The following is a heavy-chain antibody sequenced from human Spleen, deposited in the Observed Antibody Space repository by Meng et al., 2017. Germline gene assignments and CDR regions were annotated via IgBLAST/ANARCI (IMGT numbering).Heavy chain of an antibody. CDR1: GFTFSSYA. V-gene: IGHV3-30*04. Sequence: GESLKISCAASGFTFSSYAMHWVRQAPGKGLEWVAVISYDGSNKYYADSVKGRFTISRDNSKNTLYLQMNSLRAEDTAVYYCERPASGYFDWLIPPYYYYGMDVWGQGTTVTVSS. D-gene: IGHD3-9*01. CDR3: ERPASGYFDWLIPPYYYYGMDV. CDR2: ISYDGSNK. J-gene: IGHJ6*02.